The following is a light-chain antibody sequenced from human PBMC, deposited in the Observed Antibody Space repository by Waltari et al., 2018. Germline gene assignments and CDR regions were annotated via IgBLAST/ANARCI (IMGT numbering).Light chain of an antibody. CDR3: QSYYGTDWV. J-gene: IGLJ3*02. Sequence: NFMLTPPHSVSESPGKTVPISCTRSSGSIAINYVQWYQQRPGSAPTTVIYETNQRPSGVSVRFSGSIDSSSNSAPLTIAGLKAEDEADYYCQSYYGTDWVFGGGTKLTVL. V-gene: IGLV6-57*04. CDR1: SGSIAINY. CDR2: ETN.